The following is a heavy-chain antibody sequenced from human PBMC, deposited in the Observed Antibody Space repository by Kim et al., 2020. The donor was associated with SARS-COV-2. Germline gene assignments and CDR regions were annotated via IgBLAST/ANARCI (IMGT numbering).Heavy chain of an antibody. D-gene: IGHD2-21*02. CDR1: GFTFSSYS. Sequence: GGSLRLSCAASGFTFSSYSMNWVRQAPGKGLEWVSSISSSSSYIYYADSVKGRFTISRDNAKNSLYLQMNSLRAEDTAVYYCARDGGVYCGGDCYPSYFDLWGRGTLVTVSS. CDR2: ISSSSSYI. J-gene: IGHJ2*01. V-gene: IGHV3-21*01. CDR3: ARDGGVYCGGDCYPSYFDL.